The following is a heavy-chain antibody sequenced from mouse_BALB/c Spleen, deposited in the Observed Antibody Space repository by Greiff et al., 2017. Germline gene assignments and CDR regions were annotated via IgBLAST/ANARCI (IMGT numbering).Heavy chain of an antibody. CDR3: ARDGLTGGFAY. V-gene: IGHV5-9-4*01. CDR2: ISSGGSYT. CDR1: GFTFSSYA. Sequence: EVKLVESGGGLVKPGGSLKLSCAASGFTFSSYAMSWVRQSPEKRLEWVAEISSGGSYTYYPDTVTGRFTISRDNAKNTLYLEMSSLRSEDTAMYYCARDGLTGGFAYWGQGTLVTVSA. J-gene: IGHJ3*01.